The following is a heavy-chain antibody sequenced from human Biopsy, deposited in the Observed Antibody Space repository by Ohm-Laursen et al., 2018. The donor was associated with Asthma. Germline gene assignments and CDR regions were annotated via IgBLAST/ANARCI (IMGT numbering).Heavy chain of an antibody. CDR3: AREAYDILTGYYGGGGMDV. CDR2: ISAYNGNT. D-gene: IGHD3-9*01. V-gene: IGHV1-18*04. CDR1: GYTFTSYG. Sequence: VASVKVSCKASGYTFTSYGISWVRQAPGQGLEWMGWISAYNGNTNYAQKLQGRVTMTTDTSTSTACMELRSLRSDDTAVYYCAREAYDILTGYYGGGGMDVWGQGTTVTVSS. J-gene: IGHJ6*02.